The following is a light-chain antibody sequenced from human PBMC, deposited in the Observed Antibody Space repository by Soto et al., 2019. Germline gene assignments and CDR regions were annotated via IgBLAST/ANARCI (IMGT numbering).Light chain of an antibody. CDR1: HSISSW. Sequence: DIQMTQSPSTLSASVGDRVTITCRASHSISSWLAWYQQKPGKAPKLLIYDASSLESGVPSRFSGSGSGTEFTLTISSLQPDDFATYYCQQYNSYLMYTFGQGTKVDIK. CDR2: DAS. V-gene: IGKV1-5*01. J-gene: IGKJ2*01. CDR3: QQYNSYLMYT.